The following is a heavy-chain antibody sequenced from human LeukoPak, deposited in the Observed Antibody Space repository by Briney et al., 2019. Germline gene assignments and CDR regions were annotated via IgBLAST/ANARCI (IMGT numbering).Heavy chain of an antibody. CDR3: AREIHYYDSSGYLDY. CDR2: IYTSGST. D-gene: IGHD3-22*01. J-gene: IGHJ4*02. V-gene: IGHV4-4*07. Sequence: SETLPLTCTVSGGSISSYYWSWIRQPAGKGLEWIGRIYTSGSTNYNPSLKSRVTMSVDTSKNQFSLRLSSVTAADTAVYYCAREIHYYDSSGYLDYWGQGTLVTVSS. CDR1: GGSISSYY.